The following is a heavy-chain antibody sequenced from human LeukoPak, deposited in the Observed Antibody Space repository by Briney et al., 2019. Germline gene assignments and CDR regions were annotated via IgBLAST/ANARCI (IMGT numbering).Heavy chain of an antibody. CDR3: AKVGYRAAAGY. D-gene: IGHD6-13*01. V-gene: IGHV3-30*18. Sequence: GGSLRLSCAASGFTFSSYGMHWVRQAPGKGLEWVAVISYDGSNKYYADSVKGRFTISRDNSKNTLYLQMNSLRAEDTAVYYCAKVGYRAAAGYRGKGTLVTVSS. CDR1: GFTFSSYG. J-gene: IGHJ4*02. CDR2: ISYDGSNK.